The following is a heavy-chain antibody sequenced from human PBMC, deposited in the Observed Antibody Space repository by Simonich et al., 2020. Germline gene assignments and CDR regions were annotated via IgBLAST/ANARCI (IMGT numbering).Heavy chain of an antibody. CDR3: ARDYSNYDAFDI. V-gene: IGHV3-74*01. J-gene: IGHJ3*02. CDR1: GFTFSSYW. Sequence: EVQPVDSGGGLVQPGGSLRLSCAASGFTFSSYWMHWVRQAPGKGLVWVSRINSDGGSTSYADSVKGRFTISRDNAKNTLYLQMNSLRAEDTAVYYCARDYSNYDAFDIWGQGTMVTVSS. CDR2: INSDGGST. D-gene: IGHD4-4*01.